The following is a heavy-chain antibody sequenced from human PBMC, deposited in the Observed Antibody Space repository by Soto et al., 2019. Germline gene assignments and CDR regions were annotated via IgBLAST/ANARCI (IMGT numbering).Heavy chain of an antibody. CDR1: GFTFSSYG. CDR2: ISYDGSNK. J-gene: IGHJ4*02. Sequence: GGSLRLSCAASGFTFSSYGMHWVRQAPGKGLEWVAVISYDGSNKYYADYVKGRFTISRDNSKNTLYLQMNSLRAENTAVYYCAKDDPYYYDSSGSDYWGQGTLVIVSS. V-gene: IGHV3-30*18. D-gene: IGHD3-22*01. CDR3: AKDDPYYYDSSGSDY.